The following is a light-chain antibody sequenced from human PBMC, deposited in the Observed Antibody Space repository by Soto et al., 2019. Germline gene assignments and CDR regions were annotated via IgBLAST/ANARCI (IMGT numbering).Light chain of an antibody. J-gene: IGKJ1*01. CDR3: QHYITSLTT. V-gene: IGKV3-11*01. CDR2: GAS. Sequence: VLTQSPATLSLSPGERATLSCRASQNIATFLAWYQHKPGQAPRLLIHGASNRATGIPDRFSGSGSGTDFTLTISRLEPEDFAVYYCQHYITSLTTFGQGTKVDIK. CDR1: QNIATF.